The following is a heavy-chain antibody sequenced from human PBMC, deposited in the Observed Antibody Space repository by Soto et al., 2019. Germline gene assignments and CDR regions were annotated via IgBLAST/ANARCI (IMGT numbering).Heavy chain of an antibody. D-gene: IGHD2-15*01. Sequence: VQLLESGGGLIQPGGSLRLSCAASGFTFSYGIHWLRQAPGKGLEWVAYISYDSSNKFSGDSVKGRFTISRDKSKNTQFLQMNSLRAEDTAVYYCAKLVIGYCSGNTCDDYWGQGTLVAVSS. CDR2: ISYDSSNK. CDR3: AKLVIGYCSGNTCDDY. CDR1: GFTFSYG. J-gene: IGHJ4*02. V-gene: IGHV3-30*18.